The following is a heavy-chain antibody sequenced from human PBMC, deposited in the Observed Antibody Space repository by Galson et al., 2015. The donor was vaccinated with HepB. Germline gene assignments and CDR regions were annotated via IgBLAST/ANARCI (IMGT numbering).Heavy chain of an antibody. Sequence: SLRLSCAASDFTFSDYNMHWVRQAPGRGLEWVSYITGGGTTFYYADSVKGRFTISRDNAKKSVFLQLDNLRVDDTAVYYCARDSVVGDPTAWYLDLWGRGTLVSVSS. CDR3: ARDSVVGDPTAWYLDL. CDR1: DFTFSDYN. V-gene: IGHV3-48*04. CDR2: ITGGGTTF. J-gene: IGHJ2*01. D-gene: IGHD1-26*01.